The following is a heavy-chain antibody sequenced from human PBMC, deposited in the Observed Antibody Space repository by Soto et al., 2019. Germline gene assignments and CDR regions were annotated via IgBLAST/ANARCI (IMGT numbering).Heavy chain of an antibody. CDR3: ARIIVVVPAATRIWFDP. Sequence: QVQLQESGPGLVKPSQTLSLTCTVSGGSISSGGYYWSWIRQHPGKGLEWIRYIYYSGSTYYNPSLKSRVTISVDTSKNQFSLKLSSVTAADTAVYYCARIIVVVPAATRIWFDPWGQGTLVTVSS. CDR2: IYYSGST. J-gene: IGHJ5*02. D-gene: IGHD2-2*01. CDR1: GGSISSGGYY. V-gene: IGHV4-31*03.